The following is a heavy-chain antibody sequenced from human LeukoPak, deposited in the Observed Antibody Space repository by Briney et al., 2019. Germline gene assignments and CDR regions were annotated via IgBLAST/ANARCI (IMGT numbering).Heavy chain of an antibody. CDR3: ARGLGLDY. D-gene: IGHD4-11*01. J-gene: IGHJ4*02. CDR2: INPSSGGT. Sequence: ASVKVCCKASGGTFSSYAISWVRQAPGQGLEWMGWINPSSGGTKYAQKFQGRVTMARDTSISTTYMELRRLTSDDAAVYYCARGLGLDYWGQGTLVTVSS. V-gene: IGHV1-2*02. CDR1: GGTFSSYA.